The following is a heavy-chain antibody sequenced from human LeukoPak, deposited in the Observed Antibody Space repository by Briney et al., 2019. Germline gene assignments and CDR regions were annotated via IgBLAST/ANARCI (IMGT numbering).Heavy chain of an antibody. CDR2: IYYTGST. D-gene: IGHD6-19*01. CDR1: GGSISSSSYY. Sequence: SETLSLTCTVSGGSISSSSYYWGWIRQPPGKELEWIGSIYYTGSTYYNSSLKSRVTISVDTSKNQFSLKLRSVIAADTAVYYCARRIGVAGTGYFQHWGQGTLVTVSS. V-gene: IGHV4-39*01. CDR3: ARRIGVAGTGYFQH. J-gene: IGHJ1*01.